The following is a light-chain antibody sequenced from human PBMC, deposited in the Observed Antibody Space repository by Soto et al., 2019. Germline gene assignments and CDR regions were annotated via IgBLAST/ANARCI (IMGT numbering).Light chain of an antibody. J-gene: IGKJ4*01. Sequence: DIQMTQSPSSLSASVGDRVTITCRASQSISGYLNWYQQKPGKAPNLLISGASSLQSGVPSRFSGSGSGTDFTLTINSLQPEDFATYYCQQSYSTPLTFGGGTKVEIK. V-gene: IGKV1-39*01. CDR1: QSISGY. CDR3: QQSYSTPLT. CDR2: GAS.